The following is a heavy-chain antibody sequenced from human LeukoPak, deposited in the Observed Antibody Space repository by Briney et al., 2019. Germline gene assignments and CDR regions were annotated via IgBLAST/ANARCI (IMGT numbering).Heavy chain of an antibody. CDR3: ARFNRAAAGTAY. V-gene: IGHV4-30-4*01. Sequence: PSETLSLTCTVSGGSISSGDYYWSWIRQPPGKGLEWIGYIYYSGSTYYNPSLKSRVTISVDTSKNQFSLKLSSVTAADTAVYYCARFNRAAAGTAYWGQGTLVTVSS. CDR1: GGSISSGDYY. D-gene: IGHD6-13*01. CDR2: IYYSGST. J-gene: IGHJ4*02.